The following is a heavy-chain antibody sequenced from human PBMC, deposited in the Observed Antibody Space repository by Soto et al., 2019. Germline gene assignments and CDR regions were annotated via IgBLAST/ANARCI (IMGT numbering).Heavy chain of an antibody. CDR3: ARLGISYGGGDCYSGYFDL. CDR1: GYSISSGYY. Sequence: SETLSLTCAVSGYSISSGYYWGWIRQPPGKGLEWIGSIYHSGSTYYNPSLKSRVTISVDTSKNQFSLKLSSVTAADTAVYYCARLGISYGGGDCYSGYFDLWGRGTLVTVSS. CDR2: IYHSGST. D-gene: IGHD2-21*02. V-gene: IGHV4-38-2*01. J-gene: IGHJ2*01.